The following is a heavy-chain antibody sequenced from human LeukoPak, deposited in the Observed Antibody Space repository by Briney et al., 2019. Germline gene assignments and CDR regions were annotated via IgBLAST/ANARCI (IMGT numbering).Heavy chain of an antibody. Sequence: GGSLRLSCAASGFTFSSYEMNWVRQAPGKGLEWVSYISSSGSTIYYADSVKGQFTISRDNAKNSLYLQMNSLRAEDTAVYYCARVPMVRGVTPWGAFDIWGQGTMDTVSS. J-gene: IGHJ3*02. V-gene: IGHV3-48*03. CDR2: ISSSGSTI. CDR3: ARVPMVRGVTPWGAFDI. D-gene: IGHD3-10*01. CDR1: GFTFSSYE.